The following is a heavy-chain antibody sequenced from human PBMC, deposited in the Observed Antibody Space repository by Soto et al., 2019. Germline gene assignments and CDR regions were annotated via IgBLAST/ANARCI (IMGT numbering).Heavy chain of an antibody. CDR1: GGSISSYF. J-gene: IGHJ4*02. V-gene: IGHV4-59*01. CDR2: VYYTGTT. Sequence: PSETLSLTCTVSGGSISSYFYIWVGQPPGKGLEWIGSVYYTGTTDYNPSLKSRVTISVDTSKTQFSLNLRSVTAADTAVYYCARDLAAVPRAFDYWGRGTLVTVSS. CDR3: ARDLAAVPRAFDY. D-gene: IGHD6-13*01.